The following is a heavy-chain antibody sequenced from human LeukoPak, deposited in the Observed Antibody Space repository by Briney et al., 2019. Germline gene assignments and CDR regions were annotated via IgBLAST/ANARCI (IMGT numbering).Heavy chain of an antibody. CDR2: SSSSGSTI. Sequence: GGSLRLSCAASGFTLSDYYMSWIRQAPGKGLERVSYSSSSGSTIYYADSVKGRFAISRDNAKNSLYLQMNSLRAEDTAVYYCARRRDFIDYWGQGTLVTVSS. V-gene: IGHV3-11*01. J-gene: IGHJ4*02. CDR1: GFTLSDYY. D-gene: IGHD3/OR15-3a*01. CDR3: ARRRDFIDY.